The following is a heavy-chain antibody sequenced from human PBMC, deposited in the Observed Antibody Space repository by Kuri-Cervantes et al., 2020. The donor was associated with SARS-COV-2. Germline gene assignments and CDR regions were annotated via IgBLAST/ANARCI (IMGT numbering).Heavy chain of an antibody. CDR1: GYTFTSYG. CDR2: ISAYNGNT. J-gene: IGHJ4*02. CDR3: ARISDGFLEWFAPSENFDY. Sequence: ASVKVSCKASGYTFTSYGISWVRQAPGQGLEWMEWISAYNGNTNYAQKLQGRVTMTTDTSTSTAYMELRSLRSDDTAVYYCARISDGFLEWFAPSENFDYWGQGTLVTVSS. D-gene: IGHD3-3*01. V-gene: IGHV1-18*04.